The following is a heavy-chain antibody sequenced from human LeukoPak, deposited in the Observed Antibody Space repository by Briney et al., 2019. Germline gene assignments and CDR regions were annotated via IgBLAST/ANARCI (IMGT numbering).Heavy chain of an antibody. V-gene: IGHV3-30-3*01. J-gene: IGHJ4*02. D-gene: IGHD6-19*01. Sequence: GGSLRLSCAASGFTFSDYYMSWIRQAPGKGLEWVAVISYDGSNKYYADSVKGRFTISRDNSKNTLYLQMNSLRAEDTAVYYCARRIAVAGLDYWGQGTLVTVSS. CDR1: GFTFSDYY. CDR2: ISYDGSNK. CDR3: ARRIAVAGLDY.